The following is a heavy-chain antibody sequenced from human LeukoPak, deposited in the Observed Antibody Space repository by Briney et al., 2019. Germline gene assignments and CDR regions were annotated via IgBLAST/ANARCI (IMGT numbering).Heavy chain of an antibody. Sequence: GRSLRLSCAASGFTFSSYAMHWVRQAPGKGLEWVAVISYDGSNKYYADSVKGRCTISRDTSKNTLYLQMNSLRAEDTAVYYCAREGGYYGSGRYGADFDYWGQGTLVTVSS. J-gene: IGHJ4*02. D-gene: IGHD3-10*01. CDR2: ISYDGSNK. CDR1: GFTFSSYA. V-gene: IGHV3-30*04. CDR3: AREGGYYGSGRYGADFDY.